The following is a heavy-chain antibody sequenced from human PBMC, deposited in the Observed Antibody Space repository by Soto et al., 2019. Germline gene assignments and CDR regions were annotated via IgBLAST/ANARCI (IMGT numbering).Heavy chain of an antibody. CDR2: INSAGRST. Sequence: EVQLVESGGGLVQPGGSLRLSCAASRFTFSNYWMHWVRQAPGKGLVWVSHINSAGRSTGYAGSVKGRFPISRDNAKNTLYLQTNSLRPEDTAVYYCASPLPGGALDIWGQGTMVTVSS. J-gene: IGHJ3*02. CDR3: ASPLPGGALDI. V-gene: IGHV3-74*01. D-gene: IGHD2-21*02. CDR1: RFTFSNYW.